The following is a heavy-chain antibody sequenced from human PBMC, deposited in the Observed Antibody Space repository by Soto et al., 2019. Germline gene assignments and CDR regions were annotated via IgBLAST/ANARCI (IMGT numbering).Heavy chain of an antibody. CDR1: GASISVHSYY. CDR3: TRRYNWNDKYFDP. Sequence: PSETLSLTCTVSGASISVHSYYWTWIRRPPGKGLEWIGSSYYSGTTYFNPSLKSRATISVDTSKNQFSLRLTSVTAADTAIYYCTRRYNWNDKYFDPWGPGALVTVSS. CDR2: SYYSGTT. D-gene: IGHD1-20*01. J-gene: IGHJ5*02. V-gene: IGHV4-39*01.